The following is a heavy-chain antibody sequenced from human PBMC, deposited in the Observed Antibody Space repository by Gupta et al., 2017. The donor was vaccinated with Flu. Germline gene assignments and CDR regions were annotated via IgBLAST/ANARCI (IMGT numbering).Heavy chain of an antibody. V-gene: IGHV3-53*02. CDR1: GFTVSSNY. CDR2: IYSGGST. J-gene: IGHJ6*02. CDR3: ARDRIAVAGTLFYYYYGMDV. D-gene: IGHD6-19*01. Sequence: EVQLVETGGGLIQPGGSLRLSCAASGFTVSSNYMSWVRQAPGKGLEWVSVIYSGGSTYYADSVKGRFTISRDNSKNTLYLQMNSLRAEDTAVYYCARDRIAVAGTLFYYYYGMDVWGQGTTVTVSS.